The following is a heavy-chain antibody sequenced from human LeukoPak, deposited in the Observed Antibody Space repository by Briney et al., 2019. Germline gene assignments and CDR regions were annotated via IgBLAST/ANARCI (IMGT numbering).Heavy chain of an antibody. CDR3: ARVVVASIGTDWFDP. Sequence: SQTLSLTCTVSGGSISSGDCYWSWIRQPPGKGLEWIGYIYYSGSTYYNPSLKSRVTISVDTSKNQFSLKLSSVTAADTAVYYCARVVVASIGTDWFDPWGQGTLVTVSS. CDR1: GGSISSGDCY. V-gene: IGHV4-30-4*01. J-gene: IGHJ5*02. D-gene: IGHD2-15*01. CDR2: IYYSGST.